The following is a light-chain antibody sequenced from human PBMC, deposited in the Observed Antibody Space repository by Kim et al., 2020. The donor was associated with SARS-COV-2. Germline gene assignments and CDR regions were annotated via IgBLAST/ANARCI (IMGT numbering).Light chain of an antibody. Sequence: VSPGERATLPCRASQSVSSSLAWYQQKPGQAPRLLIYGASTRATGIPARFSGSGSGTEFTLTISSLQSEDFAVYYCQQYNNWPPVTFGQGTKLEI. J-gene: IGKJ2*01. V-gene: IGKV3-15*01. CDR2: GAS. CDR3: QQYNNWPPVT. CDR1: QSVSSS.